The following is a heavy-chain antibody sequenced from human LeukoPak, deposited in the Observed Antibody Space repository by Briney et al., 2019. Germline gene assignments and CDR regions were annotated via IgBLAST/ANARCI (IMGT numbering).Heavy chain of an antibody. V-gene: IGHV3-23*01. J-gene: IGHJ4*02. CDR1: GLNLTTYA. Sequence: GGSLRLSCAASGLNLTTYAMGWVRQAPGKGLEWVSVISDRGDSTYYGDSVKGRFTISRDSSKNTLYLQMNSLGGEDTALYYCAKDLSSSWYGTFDYWGQGTLVTVSS. CDR3: AKDLSSSWYGTFDY. CDR2: ISDRGDST. D-gene: IGHD6-13*01.